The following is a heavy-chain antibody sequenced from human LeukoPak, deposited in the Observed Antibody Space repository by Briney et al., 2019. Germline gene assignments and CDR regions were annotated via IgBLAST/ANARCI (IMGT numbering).Heavy chain of an antibody. CDR3: ARSYSGYDAHFDC. J-gene: IGHJ4*02. CDR2: IYPGDSDT. D-gene: IGHD5-12*01. CDR1: GYSFTSYW. Sequence: GESLKISCKGSGYSFTSYWIGWVRQMPGKGLEWMGIIYPGDSDTRYSPSFQGLVTISADKSISTAYLQWSSLKASDTAMYYCARSYSGYDAHFDCWGQGALVTVSS. V-gene: IGHV5-51*01.